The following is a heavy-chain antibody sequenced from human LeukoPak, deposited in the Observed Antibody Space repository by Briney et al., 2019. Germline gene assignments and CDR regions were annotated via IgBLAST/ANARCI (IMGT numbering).Heavy chain of an antibody. J-gene: IGHJ4*02. V-gene: IGHV3-66*02. CDR2: IYSGGST. D-gene: IGHD6-19*01. CDR1: GFTVSSNY. CDR3: ARDEPSYSSGWYVFDY. Sequence: PGGSLRLSCAASGFTVSSNYMSWVRQAPGKGLEWVSVIYSGGSTYYADSVKGRFTISRDNSKNTLYLQMNSLRAEDTAVYYCARDEPSYSSGWYVFDYWGQGTLVTVSS.